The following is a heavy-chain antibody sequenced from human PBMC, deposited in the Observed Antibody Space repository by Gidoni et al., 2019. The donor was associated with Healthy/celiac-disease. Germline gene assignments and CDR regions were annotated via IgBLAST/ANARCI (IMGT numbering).Heavy chain of an antibody. CDR3: ARVRRWGWDHLYYFDY. CDR1: VGSFSGYY. J-gene: IGHJ4*02. Sequence: QVQLQQWGAGLLKPSETLSLTCAVYVGSFSGYYWSWIRQPPGKGLEWIGEINHSGSTNYNPSLKSRVTISVDTSKNQFSLKLSSVTAADTAVYYCARVRRWGWDHLYYFDYWGQGTLVTVSS. D-gene: IGHD1-26*01. V-gene: IGHV4-34*01. CDR2: INHSGST.